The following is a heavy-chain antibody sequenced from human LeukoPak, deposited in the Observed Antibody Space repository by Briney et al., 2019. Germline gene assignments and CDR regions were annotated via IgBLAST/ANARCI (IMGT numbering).Heavy chain of an antibody. CDR2: IKQGGSEK. J-gene: IGHJ4*02. CDR1: GFTFSSYW. V-gene: IGHV3-7*01. CDR3: ARVQGYCSSTSCPGGYFDY. D-gene: IGHD2-2*01. Sequence: PGGSLRLSCAASGFTFSSYWMSWVRKAPGKGLEWVANIKQGGSEKYYVDSVKGRFIISRDNAKNSLYLQMNSLRAEDTAVYYCARVQGYCSSTSCPGGYFDYWGQGTLVTVSS.